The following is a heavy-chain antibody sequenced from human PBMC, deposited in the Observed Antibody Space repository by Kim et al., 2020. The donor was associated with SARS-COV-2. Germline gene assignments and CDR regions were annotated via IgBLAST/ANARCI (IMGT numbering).Heavy chain of an antibody. V-gene: IGHV4-39*01. J-gene: IGHJ4*02. CDR2: IYYGGYA. Sequence: SETLSLTCSVSGGSISSSSAYYCGWIRQPPGKGLAWLWRIYYGGYASYNQSLKSRLTKTADMTQNHFSVELTSVTATDTALYYCVRQSLYCATTSYYFDSWGQGILGTVSS. D-gene: IGHD1-1*01. CDR3: VRQSLYCATTSYYFDS. CDR1: GGSISSSSAYY.